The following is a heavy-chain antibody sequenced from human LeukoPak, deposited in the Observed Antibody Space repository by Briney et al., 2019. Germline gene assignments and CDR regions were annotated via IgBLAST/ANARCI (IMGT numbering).Heavy chain of an antibody. Sequence: GGSLRLSCAASGFTFSSYGMHWVRQAPGKGLEWVAFIRSDGSNKYYADSVKGGFTISRDNSKNTLYLQMNSLRAEDTAVYYCAKRGNYSNFNYYYYMDVWGKGTTVTVSS. CDR3: AKRGNYSNFNYYYYMDV. D-gene: IGHD4-11*01. CDR2: IRSDGSNK. CDR1: GFTFSSYG. J-gene: IGHJ6*03. V-gene: IGHV3-30*02.